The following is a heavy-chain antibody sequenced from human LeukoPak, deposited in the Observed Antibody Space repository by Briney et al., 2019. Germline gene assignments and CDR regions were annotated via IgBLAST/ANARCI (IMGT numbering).Heavy chain of an antibody. J-gene: IGHJ5*02. Sequence: SETLSLTCAVYGGSFSGYYWSWIRQPPGKGLEWIGYIYHSGSTYYNPSLKSRVTISVDRSKNQFSLKLSSVTAADTAVYYCARVRKTGTTLNWFDPWGQGTLVTVSS. CDR1: GGSFSGYY. CDR2: IYHSGST. V-gene: IGHV4-30-2*01. D-gene: IGHD1-7*01. CDR3: ARVRKTGTTLNWFDP.